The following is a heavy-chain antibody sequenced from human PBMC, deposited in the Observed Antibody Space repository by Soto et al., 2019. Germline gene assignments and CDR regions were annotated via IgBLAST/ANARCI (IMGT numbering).Heavy chain of an antibody. V-gene: IGHV4-39*01. D-gene: IGHD2-15*01. CDR1: GGSVSTGSYY. Sequence: SETLSRTCSVSGGSVSTGSYYWSWIRQPPGKGLEWIGSIYYSGSTYYNPSLNSRVTVSVDTSKNQFSLKLRSVTAADTAIYYCASLPRGGGYQYHQYYGMDVWGQGTTVTVSS. CDR3: ASLPRGGGYQYHQYYGMDV. CDR2: IYYSGST. J-gene: IGHJ6*02.